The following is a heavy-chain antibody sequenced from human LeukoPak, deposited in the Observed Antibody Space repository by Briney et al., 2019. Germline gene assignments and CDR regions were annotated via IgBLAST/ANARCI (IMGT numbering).Heavy chain of an antibody. CDR3: ARDGANYYDSSGIFDY. V-gene: IGHV4-39*07. CDR2: IYYSGST. D-gene: IGHD3-22*01. CDR1: GGSISSSSYY. Sequence: SETLSLTCTVSGGSISSSSYYWGWIRQPPGKGLEWIGSIYYSGSTYYNPSLKSRVTMSVDTSKNQFSLKLSSVTAADTAVYYCARDGANYYDSSGIFDYWGQGTLVTVSS. J-gene: IGHJ4*02.